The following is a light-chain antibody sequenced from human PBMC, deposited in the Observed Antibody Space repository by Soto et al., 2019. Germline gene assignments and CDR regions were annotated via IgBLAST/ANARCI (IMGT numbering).Light chain of an antibody. CDR3: QQYGSLPRT. J-gene: IGKJ2*01. V-gene: IGKV3-20*01. CDR1: QSVSSSY. CDR2: GGS. Sequence: EIVLTQSPGTLSLSPGERATLSCRASQSVSSSYLGWYQQKPGQAPRLLIYGGSSRATGIPDRFSGSGSGTDFTLTICGLEPEDVAVYYCQQYGSLPRTFGQGTKLEIK.